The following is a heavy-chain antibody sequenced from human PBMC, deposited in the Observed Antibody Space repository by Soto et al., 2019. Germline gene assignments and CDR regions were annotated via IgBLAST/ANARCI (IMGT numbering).Heavy chain of an antibody. J-gene: IGHJ6*02. Sequence: SGTLSLTCTVSGGSIRSGGYYWGWIRQHPGKGLEWIGYIYYSGSTYYNPSLKSRVTISVDTSKNQFSLKLSSVTAADTAVYYCARVPTTGGGYYYYYYGMDVWGQGTTVTVSS. CDR1: GGSIRSGGYY. V-gene: IGHV4-31*03. CDR2: IYYSGST. CDR3: ARVPTTGGGYYYYYYGMDV. D-gene: IGHD4-17*01.